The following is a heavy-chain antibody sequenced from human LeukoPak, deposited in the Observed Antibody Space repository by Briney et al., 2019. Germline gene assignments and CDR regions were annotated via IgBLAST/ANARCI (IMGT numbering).Heavy chain of an antibody. CDR1: GGTFSSYA. CDR2: IIPIFGTA. CDR3: ARSGLAVAETRHFDY. D-gene: IGHD6-19*01. V-gene: IGHV1-69*13. J-gene: IGHJ4*02. Sequence: GASVKVSCKASGGTFSSYAISWVRQAPGQGLEWMGGIIPIFGTANYAQKFQGRDTITADESTSTAYMELSSLRSEDTAVYYCARSGLAVAETRHFDYWGQGTLVTVSS.